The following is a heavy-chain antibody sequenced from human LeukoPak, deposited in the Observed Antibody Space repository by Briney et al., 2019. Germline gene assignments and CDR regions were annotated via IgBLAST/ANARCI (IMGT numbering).Heavy chain of an antibody. Sequence: PGRPLRLSCAASGFSFTMYGIHWVRQAPGKGLEWVAVISTDGNNEYYANSVKGRFTISRDNSKNTVYLQMNSLRDDDTAVYYCASSDDYGGNRFDYWGQGTLVTVSS. J-gene: IGHJ4*02. V-gene: IGHV3-30*03. CDR3: ASSDDYGGNRFDY. CDR1: GFSFTMYG. D-gene: IGHD4-23*01. CDR2: ISTDGNNE.